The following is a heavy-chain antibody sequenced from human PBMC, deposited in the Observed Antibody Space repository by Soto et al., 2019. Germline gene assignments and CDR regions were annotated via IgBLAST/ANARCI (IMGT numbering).Heavy chain of an antibody. CDR2: INHSGST. J-gene: IGHJ4*02. V-gene: IGHV4-34*01. Sequence: SETLSLTCAVYGGSFSGYYWSWIRQPPGKGLEWIGEINHSGSTNYNPSLKSRVTISVDTSKNQFSLKLSSVTAADTAVYYCARGRKDRSFDYWGQGTLVTVSS. CDR1: GGSFSGYY. CDR3: ARGRKDRSFDY.